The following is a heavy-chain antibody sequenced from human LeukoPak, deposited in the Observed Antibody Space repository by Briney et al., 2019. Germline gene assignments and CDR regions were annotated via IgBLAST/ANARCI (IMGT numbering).Heavy chain of an antibody. D-gene: IGHD3/OR15-3a*01. J-gene: IGHJ4*02. V-gene: IGHV3-21*03. Sequence: PGGSLRLSCAASGFTFSTYIMNWVRQTPGKGLEWVSSIGTSTSYIYYADSVKGRFTIPRDNAKNSLYLDMNSLRAEVTAVYYCASEIIFGRFAHWGQGTVVTVST. CDR2: IGTSTSYI. CDR1: GFTFSTYI. CDR3: ASEIIFGRFAH.